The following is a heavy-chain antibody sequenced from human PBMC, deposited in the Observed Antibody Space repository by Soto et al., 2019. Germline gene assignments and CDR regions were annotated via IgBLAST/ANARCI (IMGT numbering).Heavy chain of an antibody. Sequence: SETLSLTCTVSGGSISSYYWSWIRQPPGKGLEWIGYIYYSGSTNYNPSLKSRDNISVDTSKNQFSLKLSSVTAADTAVYYCARQHYYDSSGYYTWNWGQGTLVTVSS. CDR1: GGSISSYY. CDR3: ARQHYYDSSGYYTWN. V-gene: IGHV4-59*08. D-gene: IGHD3-22*01. CDR2: IYYSGST. J-gene: IGHJ4*02.